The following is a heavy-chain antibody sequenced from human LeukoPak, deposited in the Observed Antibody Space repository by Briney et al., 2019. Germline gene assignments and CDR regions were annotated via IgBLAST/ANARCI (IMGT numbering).Heavy chain of an antibody. V-gene: IGHV3-21*01. CDR3: ARAIYCSGGSCYPRGAWFDP. CDR1: GFTFSSYS. J-gene: IGHJ5*02. Sequence: GGSLRLSCAASGFTFSSYSMNWVRQAPGKGLEWVSSISSSSSYIYYADSVKGRFTISRDNAKNSLYLQMNSLRAEDTAVYYCARAIYCSGGSCYPRGAWFDPWGQGTLVTVSS. D-gene: IGHD2-15*01. CDR2: ISSSSSYI.